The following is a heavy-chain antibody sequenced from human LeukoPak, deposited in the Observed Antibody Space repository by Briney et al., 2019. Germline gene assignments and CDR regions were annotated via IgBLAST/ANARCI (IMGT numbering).Heavy chain of an antibody. Sequence: ASVKVSCKPSGYTFTGYYMHWVRQAPGQGLGWMGWINPNSGGTNYAQKFQGRVTMTTDTSISTAYMELTRLTSDDTAVYYCARLRGPTVVTPVYYWGQGTLVTVSS. D-gene: IGHD4-23*01. V-gene: IGHV1-2*02. CDR3: ARLRGPTVVTPVYY. CDR2: INPNSGGT. J-gene: IGHJ4*02. CDR1: GYTFTGYY.